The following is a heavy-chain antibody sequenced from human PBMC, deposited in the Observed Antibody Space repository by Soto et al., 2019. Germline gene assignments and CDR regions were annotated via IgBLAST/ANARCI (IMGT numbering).Heavy chain of an antibody. D-gene: IGHD3-22*01. J-gene: IGHJ6*02. Sequence: GASVKVSCKVSGYTLTELSMHWVRQAPGKGLEWMGGFDPEDGETIYAQKFQGRVTMTEDTSTDTAYMELSSLRSEDTAVYYCASSSLGITMIVFVPPSTSYYGMYVWGQGSTVTVSS. CDR3: ASSSLGITMIVFVPPSTSYYGMYV. CDR2: FDPEDGET. V-gene: IGHV1-24*01. CDR1: GYTLTELS.